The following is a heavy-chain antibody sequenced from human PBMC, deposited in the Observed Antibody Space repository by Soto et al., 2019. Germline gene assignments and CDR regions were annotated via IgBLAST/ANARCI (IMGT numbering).Heavy chain of an antibody. CDR3: AKDLSDIVVVVALYYFDY. D-gene: IGHD2-15*01. Sequence: PGGSLRLSCAASGFTFSSYAMSWVRQAPGKGLEWVSAISGSGGSTYYADSVKGRFTISRDNSKNTLYLQMNSLRAEDTAVYYCAKDLSDIVVVVALYYFDYRGQGTPVTVSS. J-gene: IGHJ4*02. CDR2: ISGSGGST. V-gene: IGHV3-23*01. CDR1: GFTFSSYA.